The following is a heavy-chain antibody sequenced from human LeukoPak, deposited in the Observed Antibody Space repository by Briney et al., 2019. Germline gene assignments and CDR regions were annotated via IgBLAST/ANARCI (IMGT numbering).Heavy chain of an antibody. Sequence: SVKVSCKASGGTFSSYAISWARQAPGQGLEWMGGIIPIFGTANYAQKFQGRVTITADESTSTAYMELSSLRSEDTAVYYCARGHTRTTVTTLWGQGTLVTVSS. CDR2: IIPIFGTA. CDR1: GGTFSSYA. CDR3: ARGHTRTTVTTL. D-gene: IGHD4-17*01. J-gene: IGHJ4*02. V-gene: IGHV1-69*13.